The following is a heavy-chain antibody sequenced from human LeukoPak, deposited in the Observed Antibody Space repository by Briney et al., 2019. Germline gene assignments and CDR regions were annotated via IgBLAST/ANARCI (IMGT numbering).Heavy chain of an antibody. Sequence: GGSLQISCKGSGFRFTNYWLGWVRQMPGEGLEWMGIIYPGDSDTRYSPSFQGQVTISPDKSISAAYLQWSSLKASDTAMYYCARRYCSSTICDTYFEHWGQGTLVTVSS. V-gene: IGHV5-51*01. CDR1: GFRFTNYW. CDR3: ARRYCSSTICDTYFEH. J-gene: IGHJ1*01. D-gene: IGHD2-2*02. CDR2: IYPGDSDT.